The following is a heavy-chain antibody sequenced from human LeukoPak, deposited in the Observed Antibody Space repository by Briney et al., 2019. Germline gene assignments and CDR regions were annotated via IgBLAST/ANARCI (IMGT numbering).Heavy chain of an antibody. Sequence: GGSLLLSCAASGFTVSSNYMRWVRQAPGKGLEWVSVIYSGGSTYYADSVKGRFTISRDNSKNTVYLQMNSLRAEDTATYYCARGQPIVVFDWGQGTLVTVSS. D-gene: IGHD1-26*01. CDR2: IYSGGST. CDR1: GFTVSSNY. V-gene: IGHV3-66*01. J-gene: IGHJ4*02. CDR3: ARGQPIVVFD.